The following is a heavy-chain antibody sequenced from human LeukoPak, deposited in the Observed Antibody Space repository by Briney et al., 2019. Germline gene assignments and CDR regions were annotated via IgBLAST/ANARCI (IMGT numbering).Heavy chain of an antibody. CDR1: GFTFSSYW. Sequence: PGGSLRFSCAASGFTFSSYWMHWVRQAPGKGLVWVSRINSDGSSTSFADSVKGRFTISRDNAKNTLHLQMNSLRAEDTAVYYCARGYYGLDYWGQGTLVTVSS. CDR2: INSDGSST. CDR3: ARGYYGLDY. J-gene: IGHJ4*02. V-gene: IGHV3-74*01. D-gene: IGHD3-10*01.